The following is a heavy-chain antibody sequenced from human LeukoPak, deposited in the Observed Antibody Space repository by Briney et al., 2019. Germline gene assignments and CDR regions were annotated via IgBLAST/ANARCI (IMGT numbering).Heavy chain of an antibody. D-gene: IGHD6-13*01. CDR3: AKDQEATAAAGIVSATNFDY. J-gene: IGHJ4*02. V-gene: IGHV3-30*02. CDR2: IRYDGSNK. Sequence: GGSLRLSCAASGFTFSSYGMHWVRQAPGKGLEWVSFIRYDGSNKYYADSVKGRFTISRDNSKNTLYLQMNSLRAEDTAVYYCAKDQEATAAAGIVSATNFDYWGQGTLVTVSS. CDR1: GFTFSSYG.